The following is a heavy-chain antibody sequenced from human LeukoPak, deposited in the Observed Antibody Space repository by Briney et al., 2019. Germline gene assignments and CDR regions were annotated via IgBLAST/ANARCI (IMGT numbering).Heavy chain of an antibody. CDR2: ISGSGGST. CDR1: GFTFSSYA. Sequence: PGGSLRLSCAASGFTFSSYAMSWVRQAPGKGLEWVSAISGSGGSTYYADSVKGRFTISRDNSKNTLYLQMNSLRAEDTAVYYCAKGRPKKHDYSDFRPFDYWGQGTLVTVSS. CDR3: AKGRPKKHDYSDFRPFDY. J-gene: IGHJ4*02. D-gene: IGHD4-11*01. V-gene: IGHV3-23*01.